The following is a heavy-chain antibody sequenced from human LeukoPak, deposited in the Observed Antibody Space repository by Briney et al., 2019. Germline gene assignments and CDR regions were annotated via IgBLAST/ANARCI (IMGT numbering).Heavy chain of an antibody. CDR2: IFYTGKT. J-gene: IGHJ4*02. Sequence: SETLSLTCTVSGGSVYTSDYYWGWVRQPPGKGPEWIGDIFYTGKTNYNPSLKSRVSISIDTSKNQFSLKLSSVTAADTAVYYCARGRNKLELDYWGQGTLVTVSS. CDR1: GGSVYTSDYY. V-gene: IGHV4-61*08. CDR3: ARGRNKLELDY. D-gene: IGHD1-1*01.